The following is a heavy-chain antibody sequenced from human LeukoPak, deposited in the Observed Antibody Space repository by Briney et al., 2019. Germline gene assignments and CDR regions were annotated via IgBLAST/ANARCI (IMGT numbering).Heavy chain of an antibody. Sequence: ASVKVSCKASGYTFTGYYMHWVRQAPGQGLEWIGWINPNSGGTNYAQKFQGRVTMTRDTSISTAYMELSRLRSDDTAVYYCARETVRITMVRGPFNYWGQGTLVTVSS. J-gene: IGHJ4*02. CDR1: GYTFTGYY. CDR3: ARETVRITMVRGPFNY. V-gene: IGHV1-2*02. CDR2: INPNSGGT. D-gene: IGHD3-10*01.